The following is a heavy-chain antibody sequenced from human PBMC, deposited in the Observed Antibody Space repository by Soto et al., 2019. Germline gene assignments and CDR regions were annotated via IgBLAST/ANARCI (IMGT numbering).Heavy chain of an antibody. J-gene: IGHJ4*02. CDR2: IRSKANSYAT. CDR3: TRPNLYCSSTSCYPDY. CDR1: GFTFSGSA. Sequence: EVQLVESGGGLVQPGGSLKLSCAASGFTFSGSAMHWVRQASGKGLEWVGRIRSKANSYATAYAASVKGRFTISRDDSKNTAYLQMNCLKTEDTAVYYCTRPNLYCSSTSCYPDYWGQGTLVTVSS. D-gene: IGHD2-2*01. V-gene: IGHV3-73*01.